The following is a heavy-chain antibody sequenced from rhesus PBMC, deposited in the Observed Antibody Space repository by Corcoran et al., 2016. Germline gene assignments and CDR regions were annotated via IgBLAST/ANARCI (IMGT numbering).Heavy chain of an antibody. D-gene: IGHD6-25*01. J-gene: IGHJ4*01. CDR1: VFSFGSYG. Sequence: EVQLVESGGGLVQPGGSLRLSCTASVFSFGSYGMHWARQAPGKGLEWVLAISTGGTYTWYTGSVKGRCTISRDNAKSTLYLQMDSLRAEDTAVYYCVRDGGAAAGKKFDYWGQGVLVTVSS. CDR2: ISTGGTYT. CDR3: VRDGGAAAGKKFDY. V-gene: IGHV3-22*01.